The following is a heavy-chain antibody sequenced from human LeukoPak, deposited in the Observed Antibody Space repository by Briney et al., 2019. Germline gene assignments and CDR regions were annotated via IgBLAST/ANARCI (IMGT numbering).Heavy chain of an antibody. CDR1: GGSFSGYY. V-gene: IGHV4-34*01. CDR3: ARGRVRGYSYGFPFDY. Sequence: SETLSLTCAVYGGSFSGYYWSWIRQPPGKGLEWIGEINHSGSTSYNPSLKSRVTISVDTSKNQFSLKLSSVTAADTAVYYCARGRVRGYSYGFPFDYWGQGTLVTVSS. J-gene: IGHJ4*02. CDR2: INHSGST. D-gene: IGHD5-18*01.